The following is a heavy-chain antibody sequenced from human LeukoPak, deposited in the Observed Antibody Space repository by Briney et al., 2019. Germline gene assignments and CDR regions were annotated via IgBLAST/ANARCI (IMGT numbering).Heavy chain of an antibody. D-gene: IGHD2-2*01. J-gene: IGHJ4*02. CDR1: GLTFTDFW. CDR2: IKPDRSDR. Sequence: GGSLRLSCAASGLTFTDFWMNWVRLAPGRGLEWLANIKPDRSDRYYVDSVKGRFAISRDNAKNEVSLEMNSVRAEDTGVYYCSGRDSSRSPRAYWGQGTLVSVSS. V-gene: IGHV3-7*03. CDR3: SGRDSSRSPRAY.